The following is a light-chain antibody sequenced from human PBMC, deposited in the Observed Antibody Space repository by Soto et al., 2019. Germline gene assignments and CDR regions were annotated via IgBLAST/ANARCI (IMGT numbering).Light chain of an antibody. J-gene: IGKJ1*01. CDR2: GAS. V-gene: IGKV1-6*01. CDR1: QGIRTD. CDR3: LKDFSYPRT. Sequence: AVQLTQSPSSLSASVGDRVTITCRASQGIRTDLGWYQQSPGKAPKVLIVGASTLQSGVPSRFSGSGSGTDFTLPISSLQPEDSATYYCLKDFSYPRTFGQGTKVEIK.